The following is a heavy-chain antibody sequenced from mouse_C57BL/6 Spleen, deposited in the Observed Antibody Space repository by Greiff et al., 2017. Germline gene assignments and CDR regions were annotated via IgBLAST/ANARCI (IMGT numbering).Heavy chain of an antibody. Sequence: VQLQQSGPELVKPGASVKIPCKASGYTFTDYNMDWVKQSHGKSLEWIGDINPNNGGTIYNQKFKGKATLTVDKSSSTAYMELRSLTSEDTAVYYCAREGDYYGRSAMDDWGQGTSVTVSS. CDR2: INPNNGGT. J-gene: IGHJ4*01. CDR1: GYTFTDYN. V-gene: IGHV1-18*01. D-gene: IGHD1-1*01. CDR3: AREGDYYGRSAMDD.